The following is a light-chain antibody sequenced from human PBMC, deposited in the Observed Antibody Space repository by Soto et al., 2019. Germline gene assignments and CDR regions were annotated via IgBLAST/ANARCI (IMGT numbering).Light chain of an antibody. V-gene: IGLV2-14*01. CDR2: DVR. CDR1: RSDVGGYNF. Sequence: QSALTQPASVSGSPGQSITISCTGTRSDVGGYNFVSWYQQFPGKAPKIMIYDVRNRPSVISNRFSGSKSGNTASLTISGLQAEDEADDYCSSYNCTGPLGVFGPGTKLTVL. J-gene: IGLJ1*01. CDR3: SSYNCTGPLGV.